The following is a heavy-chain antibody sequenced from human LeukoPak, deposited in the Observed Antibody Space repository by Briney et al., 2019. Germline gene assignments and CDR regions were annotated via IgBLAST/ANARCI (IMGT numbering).Heavy chain of an antibody. CDR1: GYTFTGYY. V-gene: IGHV1-2*02. J-gene: IGHJ4*02. D-gene: IGHD3-10*01. CDR3: ARTRIGLWFGELFCFDY. CDR2: INPNSGGT. Sequence: ASVKVSCRASGYTFTGYYMHWVRQAPGQGLERMGWINPNSGGTNYAQKFQGRVTMTRDTSISTAYMELSRLRSDDTAVYYCARTRIGLWFGELFCFDYWGQGTLVTVSS.